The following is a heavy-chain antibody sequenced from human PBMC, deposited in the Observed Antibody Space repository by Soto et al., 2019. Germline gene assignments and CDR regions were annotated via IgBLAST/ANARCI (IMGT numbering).Heavy chain of an antibody. D-gene: IGHD2-21*01. CDR3: AGSPSCGGDCYLQI. CDR1: GFTVSSNY. CDR2: IYSGGTT. Sequence: GGSLRLSCAVSGFTVSSNYMSWVRQAPGKGLEWVSVIYSGGTTYYADSVKGRFTISRDNSKNTLYLQMNSLRAEDTAVYYCAGSPSCGGDCYLQIWGQGTMVTVSS. J-gene: IGHJ3*02. V-gene: IGHV3-66*01.